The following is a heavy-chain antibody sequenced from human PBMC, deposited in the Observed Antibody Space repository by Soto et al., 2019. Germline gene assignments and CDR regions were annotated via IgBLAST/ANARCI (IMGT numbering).Heavy chain of an antibody. CDR3: ARDGRRAGDYYYMDV. CDR2: ISSSSSYI. CDR1: GFTFSSYS. J-gene: IGHJ6*03. V-gene: IGHV3-21*01. Sequence: GGSLRLSCAAPGFTFSSYSMNWVRQAPGKGLEWVSSISSSSSYIYYADSVKGRFTISRDNAKNSLYLQMNSLRAEDTAVYYCARDGRRAGDYYYMDVWGKGTTVTVSS. D-gene: IGHD3-10*01.